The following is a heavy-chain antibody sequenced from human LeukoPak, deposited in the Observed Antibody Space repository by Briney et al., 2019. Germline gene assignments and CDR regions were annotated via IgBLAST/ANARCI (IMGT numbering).Heavy chain of an antibody. Sequence: GGSLRLSCEASGFTFTENWMTWVRQAPGQRLEWVANIKQDGSEMDYLDSVEGRFTISRDNAKNSVYLQMNSLGVEDTAVYFCAREAYCGGPSCFAVSYMDVWGEGTTVTVSS. D-gene: IGHD2-21*01. V-gene: IGHV3-7*01. J-gene: IGHJ6*03. CDR2: IKQDGSEM. CDR3: AREAYCGGPSCFAVSYMDV. CDR1: GFTFTENW.